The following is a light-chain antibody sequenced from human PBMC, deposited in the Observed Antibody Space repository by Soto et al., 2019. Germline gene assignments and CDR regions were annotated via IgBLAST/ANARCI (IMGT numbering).Light chain of an antibody. V-gene: IGKV3-15*01. CDR3: QHYNSYSEA. J-gene: IGKJ1*01. CDR1: QSVSYY. CDR2: DAS. Sequence: EILMTQSPATLSVSPGERVTFSSRASQSVSYYLAWYQHKPVQAPRLLIYDASTRATGIPVRFSGSGSGTEFTLTISSLQSEDFGVYYCQHYNSYSEAFGQGTKVDI.